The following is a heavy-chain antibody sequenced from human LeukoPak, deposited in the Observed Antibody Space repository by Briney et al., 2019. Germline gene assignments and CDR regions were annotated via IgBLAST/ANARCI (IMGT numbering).Heavy chain of an antibody. CDR1: GFTFSSYW. V-gene: IGHV3-9*01. CDR2: ISWNSGSI. CDR3: AKAYYDSSGSIDY. J-gene: IGHJ4*02. D-gene: IGHD3-22*01. Sequence: GGSLRLSCAASGFTFSSYWMHWVRQAPGKGLEWVSGISWNSGSIGYADSVKGRFTISRDNAKNSLYLQMNSLRAEDTALYYCAKAYYDSSGSIDYWGQGTLVTVSS.